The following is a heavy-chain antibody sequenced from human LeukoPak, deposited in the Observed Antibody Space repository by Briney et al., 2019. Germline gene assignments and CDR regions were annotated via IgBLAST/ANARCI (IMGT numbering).Heavy chain of an antibody. V-gene: IGHV1-2*02. CDR2: INPNSGGT. J-gene: IGHJ6*03. CDR3: ARVGSGWYPGQRARHMDV. D-gene: IGHD6-19*01. Sequence: ASVKVSCKASGYTFTGYYMHWVRQAPGQGLEWMGWINPNSGGTNYAQKFQGRVTMTRDTSISTAYMELSRLRSDDTAVYYCARVGSGWYPGQRARHMDVWGKGTTVTVSS. CDR1: GYTFTGYY.